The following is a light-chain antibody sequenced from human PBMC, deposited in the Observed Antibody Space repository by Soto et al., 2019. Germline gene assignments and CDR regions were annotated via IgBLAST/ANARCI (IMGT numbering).Light chain of an antibody. CDR3: QQYNIWPPWT. V-gene: IGKV3-15*01. CDR2: GAS. J-gene: IGKJ1*01. Sequence: EIVMTQSPATLPVSPGERATLSCRASQSVSSNLAWYQQRPGQAPRLLIYGASTRATDIPARFSGSGSGTEFTLTISSLQSEDFAVYYCQQYNIWPPWTFGQGTKVEIK. CDR1: QSVSSN.